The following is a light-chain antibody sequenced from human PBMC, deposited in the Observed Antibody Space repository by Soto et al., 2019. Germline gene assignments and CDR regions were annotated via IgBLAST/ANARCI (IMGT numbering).Light chain of an antibody. J-gene: IGKJ1*01. V-gene: IGKV1-5*03. Sequence: DIEMTQSPSTLSASVGDRVTITCRASESISRWLAWYQQKPGKVPKLLIYQASSLESGVPSRFSGSGSGTEFPLTISSLQTEDFATYYCQLYSVYSSWTFGQGTKVEIK. CDR3: QLYSVYSSWT. CDR2: QAS. CDR1: ESISRW.